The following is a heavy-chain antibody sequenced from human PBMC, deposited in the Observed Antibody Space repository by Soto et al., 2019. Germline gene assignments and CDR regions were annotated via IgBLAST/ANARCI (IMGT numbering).Heavy chain of an antibody. CDR1: GFTFSSYA. CDR3: VNGYYDSSGYLYSGMDV. V-gene: IGHV3-64D*06. D-gene: IGHD3-22*01. Sequence: GGSLRLSCSASGFTFSSYAMHWVRQAPGKGLEYVSAIISNGGSTYYADSVKGRFTISRDNSKNTLYLQMSSLRAEDTAVYYCVNGYYDSSGYLYSGMDVWGQGTTVTVSS. CDR2: IISNGGST. J-gene: IGHJ6*02.